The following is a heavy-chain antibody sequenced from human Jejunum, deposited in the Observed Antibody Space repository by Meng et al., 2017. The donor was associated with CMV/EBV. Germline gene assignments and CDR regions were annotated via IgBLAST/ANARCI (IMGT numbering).Heavy chain of an antibody. J-gene: IGHJ4*02. CDR1: GFTFSHYY. CDR3: ARGGGDPDY. D-gene: IGHD2-21*01. CDR2: ISNTGNTI. V-gene: IGHV3-11*04. Sequence: LSCAASGFTFSHYYMSWSRQAPGKGLEWVSYISNTGNTIYYADSVKGRFTLSRDNAKNSLYLQMNSLRGEDTAIYYCARGGGDPDYWGQGTLVTVSS.